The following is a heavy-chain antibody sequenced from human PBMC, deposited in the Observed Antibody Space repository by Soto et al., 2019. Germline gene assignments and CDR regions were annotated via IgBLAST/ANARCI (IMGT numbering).Heavy chain of an antibody. CDR2: IWYDGSNK. J-gene: IGHJ4*02. CDR3: ARLFYGDSHFDY. Sequence: QVQLVESGGGVVQPRRSLRLSCAASGFTFSSYGMHWVRQAPGKGLEWVAVIWYDGSNKYYADSVKGRFTISRDNSKNTLYLQMNSLRAEDTAVYYCARLFYGDSHFDYWGQGTLVTVSS. V-gene: IGHV3-33*01. CDR1: GFTFSSYG. D-gene: IGHD4-17*01.